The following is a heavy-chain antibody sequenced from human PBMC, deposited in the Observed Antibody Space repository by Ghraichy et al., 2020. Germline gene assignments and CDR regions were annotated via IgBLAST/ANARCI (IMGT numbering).Heavy chain of an antibody. Sequence: SETLSLTCTVSGGSISSSSYYWGWIRQPPGKGLEWIGSIYYSGSTYYNPSLKSRVTISVDTSKNQFSLKLSSVTAADTAVYYCARGRGIVVVVAAYNWFDPWGQGTLVTVSS. CDR1: GGSISSSSYY. CDR3: ARGRGIVVVVAAYNWFDP. J-gene: IGHJ5*02. V-gene: IGHV4-39*01. D-gene: IGHD2-15*01. CDR2: IYYSGST.